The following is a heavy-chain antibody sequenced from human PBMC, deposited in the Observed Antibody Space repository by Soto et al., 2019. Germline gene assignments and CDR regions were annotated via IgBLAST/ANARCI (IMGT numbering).Heavy chain of an antibody. CDR3: ARAGSPYYYDSSGYYSYYFDY. V-gene: IGHV3-30-3*01. CDR1: GFTFSSYA. CDR2: ISYDGSNK. D-gene: IGHD3-22*01. J-gene: IGHJ4*02. Sequence: QVQLVESGGGVVQPGRSLRLSCAASGFTFSSYAMHWVRQAPGKGLEWVAFISYDGSNKYYADSVKGRFTISRDNSKTSLYRQMNSLRAEDTAVYYCARAGSPYYYDSSGYYSYYFDYWGQGTLVTVSS.